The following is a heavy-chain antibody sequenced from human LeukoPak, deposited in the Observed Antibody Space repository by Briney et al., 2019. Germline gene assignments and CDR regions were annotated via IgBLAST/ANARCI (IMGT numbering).Heavy chain of an antibody. D-gene: IGHD3-16*01. Sequence: GGSLRLSCAASGFIFSSNAMHWVRQAPGKGLEWVAVISRDGSNKYYPDSVKGRFTISRDNSKNTLFLQMNSLRTEDTAVYYCAKDWGYASGTYLDSWGQGTLVTVSS. CDR3: AKDWGYASGTYLDS. V-gene: IGHV3-30*18. J-gene: IGHJ4*02. CDR2: ISRDGSNK. CDR1: GFIFSSNA.